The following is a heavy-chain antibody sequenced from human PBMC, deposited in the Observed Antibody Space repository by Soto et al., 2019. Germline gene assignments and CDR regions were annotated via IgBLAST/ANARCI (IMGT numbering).Heavy chain of an antibody. CDR2: IWYDGSNK. J-gene: IGHJ5*02. CDR1: GFTFSSYG. V-gene: IGHV3-33*01. Sequence: QVQLVESGGGVVQPGRSLRLSCAASGFTFSSYGMHWVRQAPGKGLEWVAVIWYDGSNKYYADSVKGRFTISRDNSKNVXCLKRNSLRADDTAVYYCARDLGAGIAAAGNWFDPWGQGTLVTVSS. D-gene: IGHD6-13*01. CDR3: ARDLGAGIAAAGNWFDP.